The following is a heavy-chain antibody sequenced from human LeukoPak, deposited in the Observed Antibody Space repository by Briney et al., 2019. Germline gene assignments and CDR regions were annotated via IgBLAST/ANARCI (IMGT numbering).Heavy chain of an antibody. J-gene: IGHJ3*02. V-gene: IGHV3-7*02. CDR1: GFTFSNAW. CDR3: ARTAGYSSIVFDI. CDR2: IKQDGSEK. Sequence: GGSLRLSCAASGFTFSNAWMSWVRQAPGKGLEWVANIKQDGSEKYYVDSVTGRFTISRDNAKNSLYLQMNSLRAEDTAVYNCARTAGYSSIVFDIWGQGTMVTVSS. D-gene: IGHD2-2*01.